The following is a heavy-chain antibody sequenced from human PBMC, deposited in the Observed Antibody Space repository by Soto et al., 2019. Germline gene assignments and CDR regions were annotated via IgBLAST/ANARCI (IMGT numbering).Heavy chain of an antibody. J-gene: IGHJ4*02. D-gene: IGHD3-16*01. CDR2: IGATGGGT. Sequence: GGSLGLSCAASGFKFSNYAMSWVRQAPGKGLEWVSLIGATGGGTYYADSVKGRFTMSRDNSHNTLYLQVHSLTAEDTAVYYCAKDRRAGGNSAFYFDFWGQGAQVTVSS. V-gene: IGHV3-23*01. CDR3: AKDRRAGGNSAFYFDF. CDR1: GFKFSNYA.